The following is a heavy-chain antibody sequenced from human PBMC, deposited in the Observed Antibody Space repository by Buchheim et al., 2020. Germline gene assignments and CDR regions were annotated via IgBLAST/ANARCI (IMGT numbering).Heavy chain of an antibody. D-gene: IGHD2-2*01. CDR3: AREAVVPAATGGYYYYGMDV. CDR1: GGSFSGYY. Sequence: QVQLQQWGAGLLKPSETLSLTCAVYGGSFSGYYWSWIRQPPGKGLDWIGEINHSGSTNYNPSPKSRVTISVDTSKNQFSLKLSSVTAADTAVYYCAREAVVPAATGGYYYYGMDVWGQGTT. V-gene: IGHV4-34*01. CDR2: INHSGST. J-gene: IGHJ6*02.